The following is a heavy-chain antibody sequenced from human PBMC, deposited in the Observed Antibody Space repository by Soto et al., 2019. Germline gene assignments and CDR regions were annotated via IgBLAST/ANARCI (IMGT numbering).Heavy chain of an antibody. D-gene: IGHD3-16*01. V-gene: IGHV2-5*01. CDR1: GFPLSARGVG. J-gene: IGHJ4*02. CDR3: AHFPWGSAPDY. Sequence: QITLKESGPTLVKPTETLTLTCTVSGFPLSARGVGVGWIRQTPGKALEWLAVIYWNDDKRYSPSLKSRLTITKDTSKNQVVLTMTNTDPVDTAKYYCAHFPWGSAPDYWGQGTLVTVSS. CDR2: IYWNDDK.